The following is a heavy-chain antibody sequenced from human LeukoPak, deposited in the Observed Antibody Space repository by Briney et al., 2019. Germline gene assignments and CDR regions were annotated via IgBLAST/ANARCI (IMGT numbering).Heavy chain of an antibody. CDR3: AGLSRYYFDY. V-gene: IGHV4-59*08. CDR1: GGSISSYY. J-gene: IGHJ4*02. Sequence: SETLSLTCTVSGGSISSYYWSWIRQPPGKGLEWIGYIYYSGSTNYNPSLKSRVTISVDTSKNQFSLKLSSVTAADTAMYYCAGLSRYYFDYWGQGTLVTVSS. CDR2: IYYSGST.